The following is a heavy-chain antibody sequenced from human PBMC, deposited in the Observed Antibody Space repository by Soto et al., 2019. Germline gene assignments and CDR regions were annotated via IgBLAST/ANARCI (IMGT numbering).Heavy chain of an antibody. CDR3: ARSIAVAGPPNRALDY. J-gene: IGHJ4*02. D-gene: IGHD6-19*01. V-gene: IGHV4-39*07. CDR1: GGSISSSSYY. Sequence: PSETLSLTCTVSGGSISSSSYYWGWIRQPPGRGLEWIGSIYHSGSTNYNPSLKSRVTISVDKSKNQFSLKLSSVTAADTAVYYCARSIAVAGPPNRALDYWGQGTLVTVSS. CDR2: IYHSGST.